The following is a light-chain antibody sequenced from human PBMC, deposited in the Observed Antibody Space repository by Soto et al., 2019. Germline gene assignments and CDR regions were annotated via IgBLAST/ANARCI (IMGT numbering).Light chain of an antibody. CDR2: EVN. J-gene: IGLJ3*02. V-gene: IGLV2-23*02. Sequence: QSALTQPASVSGSPGQSITISCSGTTSDVGGYDVVSWYQQHPGKAPKLMIFEVNQRPSGVSDRFSGSKSGNTASLTIPGLQAGDEADYYCSSFAGSSTFWVFGGGTKVTVL. CDR3: SSFAGSSTFWV. CDR1: TSDVGGYDV.